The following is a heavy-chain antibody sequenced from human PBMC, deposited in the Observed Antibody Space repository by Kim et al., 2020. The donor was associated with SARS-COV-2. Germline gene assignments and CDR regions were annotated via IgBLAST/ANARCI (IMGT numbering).Heavy chain of an antibody. CDR1: GFTFSSYD. J-gene: IGHJ6*02. CDR2: IGTAGDT. Sequence: GGSLRLSCAASGFTFSSYDMHWVRQATGKGLEWVSAIGTAGDTYYPGSVKGRFTNSRENAKNSLYLQMNSLRAGDTAVYYCARDRIVGATVSSYYYYGMDVWGQGTTVTVSS. D-gene: IGHD1-26*01. V-gene: IGHV3-13*01. CDR3: ARDRIVGATVSSYYYYGMDV.